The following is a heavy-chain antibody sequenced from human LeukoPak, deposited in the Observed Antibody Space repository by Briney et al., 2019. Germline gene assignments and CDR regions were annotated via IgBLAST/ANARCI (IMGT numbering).Heavy chain of an antibody. CDR1: GYSLTPYG. J-gene: IGHJ4*02. Sequence: ASVKVSCKASGYSLTPYGISWVRQAPGQGLEWMGSIGPYNGNTNYAQNLQGRVTMTTDTSTSTAYMELRSLRSDDTAVYYCARALYYGSGNFFDYWAQGTLVTVSS. CDR2: IGPYNGNT. V-gene: IGHV1-18*04. D-gene: IGHD3-10*01. CDR3: ARALYYGSGNFFDY.